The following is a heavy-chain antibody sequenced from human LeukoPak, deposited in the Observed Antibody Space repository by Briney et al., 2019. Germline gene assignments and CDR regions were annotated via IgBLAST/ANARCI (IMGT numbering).Heavy chain of an antibody. D-gene: IGHD6-19*01. CDR2: IYYSGST. Sequence: SETLSLTCTVSGGSISSYYWSWIRQPPGKGLEWIGYIYYSGSTNYNPSLKSRVTISVDTSKNQFSLKLSSVTAADTAVYYCARHGVAGRAYYYYYMDVWGKGTTVTVSS. CDR3: ARHGVAGRAYYYYYMDV. V-gene: IGHV4-59*08. CDR1: GGSISSYY. J-gene: IGHJ6*03.